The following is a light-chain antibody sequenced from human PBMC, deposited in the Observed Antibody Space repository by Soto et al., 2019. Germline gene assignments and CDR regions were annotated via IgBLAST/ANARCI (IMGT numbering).Light chain of an antibody. Sequence: QSVLTQPASVSGSPGQSITISCTGTSSDVGDYNYVSWYQQHPGKAPKLMIYDVSNRPSGVSNRFSGFKSGNTASLTISGRQEEDEAAYYCSSYTSSSTQVFGGGTKLTVL. CDR1: SSDVGDYNY. CDR3: SSYTSSSTQV. V-gene: IGLV2-14*03. J-gene: IGLJ2*01. CDR2: DVS.